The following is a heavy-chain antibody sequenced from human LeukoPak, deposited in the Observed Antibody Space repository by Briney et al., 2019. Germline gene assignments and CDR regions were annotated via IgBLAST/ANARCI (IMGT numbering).Heavy chain of an antibody. CDR3: ARALYYGSGSYWVDYFDY. D-gene: IGHD3-10*01. J-gene: IGHJ4*02. CDR1: GGSNSSGSYY. Sequence: SQTLSLTCTVSGGSNSSGSYYWSWIRQPAGKGLEWIGRLYTSGSTNHNPSLKSRVTISVDTSKNQFSLKLSSVTAADTAVYYCARALYYGSGSYWVDYFDYWGQGTLVTVSS. V-gene: IGHV4-61*02. CDR2: LYTSGST.